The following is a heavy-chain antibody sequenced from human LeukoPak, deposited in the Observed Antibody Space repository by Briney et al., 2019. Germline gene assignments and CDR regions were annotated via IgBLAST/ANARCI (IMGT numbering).Heavy chain of an antibody. D-gene: IGHD3-10*02. CDR1: GFTFSYYS. J-gene: IGHJ6*04. CDR3: AELGITMIGGV. CDR2: ISSSSSTV. V-gene: IGHV3-48*04. Sequence: TGGSLRLSCAASGFTFSYYSMNWVRQAPGKGLEWVSYISSSSSTVYYADSVKGRFTISRDNAKNSLYLQMNSLRAEDTAVYYCAELGITMIGGVWGKGTTVTISS.